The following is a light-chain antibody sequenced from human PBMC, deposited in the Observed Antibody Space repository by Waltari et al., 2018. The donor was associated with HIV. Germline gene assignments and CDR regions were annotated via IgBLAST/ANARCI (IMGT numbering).Light chain of an antibody. CDR3: CSYAGSSTHV. J-gene: IGLJ1*01. Sequence: QSALTQPASVSGSPGQSITISCTGTSSDVGSYELVSWYQEQPAKAPKLMIYEVSKRPAGVSNRFSGCKSGNTASLTISGLQAEDEADYYCCSYAGSSTHVFGGGTKVTVL. CDR1: SSDVGSYEL. CDR2: EVS. V-gene: IGLV2-23*02.